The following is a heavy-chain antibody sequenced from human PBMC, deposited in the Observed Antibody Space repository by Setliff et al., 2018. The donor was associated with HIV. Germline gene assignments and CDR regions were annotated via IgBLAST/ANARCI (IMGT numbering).Heavy chain of an antibody. Sequence: SETLSLTCAVYGGSFSEYYWSWIRQSPGKGLEWIGEINHSGSTHYNPPLKSRATISVDTSKNQFSLRLNTVTAADTAVYYCARGATLLPGYSDRWEYFYMDVWGKGTTVTVSS. CDR2: INHSGST. J-gene: IGHJ6*03. CDR3: ARGATLLPGYSDRWEYFYMDV. V-gene: IGHV4-34*01. CDR1: GGSFSEYY. D-gene: IGHD5-12*01.